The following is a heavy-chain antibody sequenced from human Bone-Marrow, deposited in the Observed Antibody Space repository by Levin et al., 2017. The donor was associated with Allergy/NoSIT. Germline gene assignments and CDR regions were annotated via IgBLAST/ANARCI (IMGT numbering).Heavy chain of an antibody. CDR1: GFTFSSYW. V-gene: IGHV3-7*01. CDR3: AREWRGVTMVRGVIIPNYYYGMDV. CDR2: IKQDGSEK. Sequence: ETLSLTCAASGFTFSSYWMSWVRQAPGKGLEWVANIKQDGSEKYYVDSVKGRFTISRDNAKNSLYLQMNSLRAEDTAVYYCAREWRGVTMVRGVIIPNYYYGMDVWGQGTTVTVSS. J-gene: IGHJ6*02. D-gene: IGHD3-10*01.